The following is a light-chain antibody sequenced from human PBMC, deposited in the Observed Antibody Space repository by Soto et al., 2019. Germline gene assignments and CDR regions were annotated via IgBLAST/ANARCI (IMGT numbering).Light chain of an antibody. Sequence: QSVLTQPASGSGSPGHSITISCTGTSGDVGNYNVVFCYQQRPGKAPNLRIYEGSKRPSGVSNRFSGSKSGNTVCLTISGLQAEDEADYYCCSYAGSSTFYVFGTGTKVTVL. CDR1: SGDVGNYNV. J-gene: IGLJ1*01. V-gene: IGLV2-23*01. CDR3: CSYAGSSTFYV. CDR2: EGS.